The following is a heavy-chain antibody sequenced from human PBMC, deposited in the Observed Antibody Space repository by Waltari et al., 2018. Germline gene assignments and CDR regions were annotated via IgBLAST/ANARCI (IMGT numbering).Heavy chain of an antibody. Sequence: QITLKESGPTLVKPTQTLTLTCTFSAFSLSTSGVGVGWIRQPPGKALEWLALIYWDDDKRYSPSLKSRLTITKDTSKNQVVLTMTNMDPVDTATYYCALQTPRLRYFDWLFPHYGMDVWGQGTTVTVSS. J-gene: IGHJ6*02. CDR3: ALQTPRLRYFDWLFPHYGMDV. CDR1: AFSLSTSGVG. CDR2: IYWDDDK. D-gene: IGHD3-9*01. V-gene: IGHV2-5*02.